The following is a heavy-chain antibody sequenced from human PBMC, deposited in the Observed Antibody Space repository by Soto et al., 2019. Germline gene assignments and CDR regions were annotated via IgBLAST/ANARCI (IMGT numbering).Heavy chain of an antibody. J-gene: IGHJ6*02. CDR2: INPNSGGT. D-gene: IGHD6-6*01. CDR3: ARDLVGSSSSNYYYYGMDV. CDR1: GYTFTGYY. Sequence: GASVKVSCKASGYTFTGYYMHWVRQAPGQGLEWMGWINPNSGGTNYAQKFQGWVTMTRDTSISTAYMELSRLRSDDTAVYYCARDLVGSSSSNYYYYGMDVWGQGTTVTASS. V-gene: IGHV1-2*04.